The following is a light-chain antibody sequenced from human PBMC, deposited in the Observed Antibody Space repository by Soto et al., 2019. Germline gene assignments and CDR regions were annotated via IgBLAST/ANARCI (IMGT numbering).Light chain of an antibody. CDR2: DVS. CDR3: SSYTSISTPLV. Sequence: QSALTQPASVSGSPGQSITISCTGTSSDVGGYNYVSWYQQHPGKAHKLMIYDVSNRPSGVSNRFSGSKSGNTASLTISGLQAEDEADYYCSSYTSISTPLVFGGGTKVTVL. J-gene: IGLJ2*01. V-gene: IGLV2-14*01. CDR1: SSDVGGYNY.